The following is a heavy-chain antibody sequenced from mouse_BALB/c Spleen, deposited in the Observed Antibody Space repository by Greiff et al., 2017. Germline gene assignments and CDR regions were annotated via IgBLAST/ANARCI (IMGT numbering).Heavy chain of an antibody. V-gene: IGHV14-3*02. Sequence: VQLQQSGAELVKPGASVKLSCTASGFNIKDTYMHWVKQRHEQGLEWIGRIDPANGNTKYDPKFQGKATITADTSSNTAYLQLSSLTSEDTAVYYCARDYRDAMDYWGQGTSVTVSS. CDR2: IDPANGNT. CDR1: GFNIKDTY. D-gene: IGHD2-13*01. CDR3: ARDYRDAMDY. J-gene: IGHJ4*01.